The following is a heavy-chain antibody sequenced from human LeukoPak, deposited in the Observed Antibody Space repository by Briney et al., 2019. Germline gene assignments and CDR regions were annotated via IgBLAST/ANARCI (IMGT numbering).Heavy chain of an antibody. CDR1: GYSFTSYW. CDR2: VNPSGGST. CDR3: ARAPGITMVSFDP. V-gene: IGHV1-46*01. D-gene: IGHD3-10*01. Sequence: GESLKISCKGSGYSFTSYWIGWVRQMPGKGLEWMGIVNPSGGSTSYAQKFQGRVTMTRDTSTSTVYMELSSLRSEDTAVYYCARAPGITMVSFDPWGQGTLVTVSS. J-gene: IGHJ5*02.